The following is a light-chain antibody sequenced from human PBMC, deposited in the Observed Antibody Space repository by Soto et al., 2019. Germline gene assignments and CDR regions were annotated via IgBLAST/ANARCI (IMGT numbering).Light chain of an antibody. CDR1: TSDIGGYNY. CDR2: DVT. Sequence: QSALTQPASVSGYLGQSITISCTGPTSDIGGYNYVSWYQHHPGKAPKLMIYDVTNRPSGVSSRFSGSKSGNRASLTISGLLAEDETDDYCSSYTSSSTLDFVFGTGTKVTVL. J-gene: IGLJ1*01. CDR3: SSYTSSSTLDFV. V-gene: IGLV2-14*01.